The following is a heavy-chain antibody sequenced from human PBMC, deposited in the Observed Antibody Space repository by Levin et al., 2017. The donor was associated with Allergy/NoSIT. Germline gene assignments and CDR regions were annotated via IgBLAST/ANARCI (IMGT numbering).Heavy chain of an antibody. CDR2: ISGSGGST. J-gene: IGHJ3*02. CDR3: AKDTITFGGVIDPDEFDAFDS. CDR1: GFTFSSYA. V-gene: IGHV3-23*01. Sequence: PGGSLRLSCAASGFTFSSYAMSWVRQAPGKGLEWVSAISGSGGSTYYADSVKGRFTISRDNSKNTLYLQMNSLRAEDTAVYYCAKDTITFGGVIDPDEFDAFDSWGQGTMVTVSS. D-gene: IGHD3-16*02.